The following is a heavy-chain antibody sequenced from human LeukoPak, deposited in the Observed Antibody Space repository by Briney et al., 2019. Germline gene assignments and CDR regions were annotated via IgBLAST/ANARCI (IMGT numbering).Heavy chain of an antibody. J-gene: IGHJ4*02. D-gene: IGHD2-2*01. CDR2: IKEDGSEK. CDR3: ARVRYCDSTSCYFADY. Sequence: PGGSLRLSCAASGFTFSSYAMSWVRQAPGKGLEWVANIKEDGSEKYYVDSVKGRFAVSRDSAKNSLYLQMNSLSPEDTAVYYCARVRYCDSTSCYFADYWGQGTLVTVSS. CDR1: GFTFSSYA. V-gene: IGHV3-7*04.